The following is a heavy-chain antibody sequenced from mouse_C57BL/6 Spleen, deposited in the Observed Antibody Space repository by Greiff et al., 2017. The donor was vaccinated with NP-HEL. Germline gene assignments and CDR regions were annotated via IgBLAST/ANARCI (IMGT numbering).Heavy chain of an antibody. J-gene: IGHJ4*01. D-gene: IGHD1-1*01. Sequence: QVQLQQPGAELVMPGASVKLSCKASGYTFTSYWMHWVKQRPGQGLEWIGEIDPSDSYTNYNQKFKGKSTLTVDKSSSTAYMQLSSLTSEDSAVYYCARMNYGSRGDYAMDYWGQGTSVTVSS. V-gene: IGHV1-69*01. CDR2: IDPSDSYT. CDR1: GYTFTSYW. CDR3: ARMNYGSRGDYAMDY.